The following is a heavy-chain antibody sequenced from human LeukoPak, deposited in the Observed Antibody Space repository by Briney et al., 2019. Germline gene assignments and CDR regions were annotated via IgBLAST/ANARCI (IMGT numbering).Heavy chain of an antibody. D-gene: IGHD2/OR15-2a*01. CDR2: IYNSGST. CDR3: ARDKFLRSPADV. Sequence: SETLSLTCNVSGDSISRSRHLWAWIRQSPGRGLGWIGYIYNSGSTYYNPFLKSRVTISVNTSNNQFSLKLSSVTAADTAVYYCARDKFLRSPADVWGKGTTVTVSS. V-gene: IGHV4-39*07. CDR1: GDSISRSRHL. J-gene: IGHJ6*04.